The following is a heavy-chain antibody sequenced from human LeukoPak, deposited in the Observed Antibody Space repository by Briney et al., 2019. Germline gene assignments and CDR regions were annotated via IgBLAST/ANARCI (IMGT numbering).Heavy chain of an antibody. CDR2: IRKKTNSYTP. D-gene: IGHD1-26*01. V-gene: IGHV3-72*01. CDR1: GFIFSDHY. CDR3: TSAAWEGGSFDC. J-gene: IGHJ4*02. Sequence: GGSLTLPCAASGFIFSDHYMDWVRQAPGKGLEWVARIRKKTNSYTPEYAASVKGRFIISRDDSRNSLYVPMNSVKTEDTAVYNCTSAAWEGGSFDCWGQGTLVTVSS.